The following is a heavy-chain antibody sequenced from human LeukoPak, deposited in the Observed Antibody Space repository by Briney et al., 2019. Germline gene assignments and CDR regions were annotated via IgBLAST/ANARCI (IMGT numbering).Heavy chain of an antibody. Sequence: SDTLSLTCTVSGGSISSYYWSWIRQPAGKGLQWIGRIYTSGSTNYNPSLKSRVTMSVDTSKSQFSLKLSSVTAADTAVYYCATGKALYYFDYWGQGTLVTVSS. V-gene: IGHV4-4*07. CDR2: IYTSGST. CDR3: ATGKALYYFDY. J-gene: IGHJ4*02. D-gene: IGHD3-10*01. CDR1: GGSISSYY.